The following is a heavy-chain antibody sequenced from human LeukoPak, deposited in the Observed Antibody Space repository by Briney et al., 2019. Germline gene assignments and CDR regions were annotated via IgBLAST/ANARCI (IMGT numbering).Heavy chain of an antibody. CDR2: IYYSGTT. J-gene: IGHJ4*02. CDR3: ARGVYIAAAQYGY. D-gene: IGHD6-13*01. CDR1: GGSISSYY. V-gene: IGHV4-59*01. Sequence: SETLSLTCTVSGGSISSYYWSWIRQPPGKGLEWIGYIYYSGTTNYKPSLKSRVTISVDTSKNQFSLKLSSVTAADTAVYYCARGVYIAAAQYGYWGQGTLVTVSS.